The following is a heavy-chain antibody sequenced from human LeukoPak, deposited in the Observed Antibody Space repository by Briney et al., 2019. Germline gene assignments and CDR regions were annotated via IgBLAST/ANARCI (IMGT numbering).Heavy chain of an antibody. Sequence: VASVKVSCKASGYTFTGYYMHWVRQAPGQGLEWMGGIIPIFGTANYAQKFQGRVTITTDESTSTAYMELSSLRSEDTAVYYCARGPELEPDAFDIWGQGTMVTVSS. CDR1: GYTFTGYY. CDR2: IIPIFGTA. D-gene: IGHD1-1*01. CDR3: ARGPELEPDAFDI. V-gene: IGHV1-69*05. J-gene: IGHJ3*02.